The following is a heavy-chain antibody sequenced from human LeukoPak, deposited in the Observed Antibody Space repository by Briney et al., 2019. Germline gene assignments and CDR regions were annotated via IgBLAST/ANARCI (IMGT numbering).Heavy chain of an antibody. J-gene: IGHJ4*02. D-gene: IGHD3-10*01. CDR3: ARDHRTYGSGSYYPYYFDY. Sequence: GGSLRLSCAASGFTFSSYDMHWVRQAPGKGLEWVTFIQYDGNTKYYADSLKGRFTISRDNSKNTLYLQMNSLRAEDTAVYYCARDHRTYGSGSYYPYYFDYWGQGTLVTVSS. V-gene: IGHV3-30*02. CDR1: GFTFSSYD. CDR2: IQYDGNTK.